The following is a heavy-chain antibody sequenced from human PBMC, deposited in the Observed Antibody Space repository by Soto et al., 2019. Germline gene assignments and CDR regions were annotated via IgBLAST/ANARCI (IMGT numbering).Heavy chain of an antibody. V-gene: IGHV4-4*02. CDR3: ATLPPRIELTVLPIPT. Sequence: QVQLRQSGPGLVKPSGTLSLTCAVSGGSISSTNWWSWVRQSPGKGLEWIGEMYHSGITNYNPSLRGPVTISVDKSNNQFSLKIRSVTAADTAIYYCATLPPRIELTVLPIPTWGQGTLVTVSS. CDR2: MYHSGIT. D-gene: IGHD2-2*02. CDR1: GGSISSTNW. J-gene: IGHJ4*02.